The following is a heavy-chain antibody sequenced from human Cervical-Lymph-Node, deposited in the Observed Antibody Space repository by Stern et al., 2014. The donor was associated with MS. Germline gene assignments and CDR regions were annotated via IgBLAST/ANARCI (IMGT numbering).Heavy chain of an antibody. CDR3: ARAPYYYDASGYSYSYFDL. D-gene: IGHD3-22*01. J-gene: IGHJ2*01. Sequence: VQLVESGGGLVQPWGSLRLSCASSGFTFSSYWMHWVRQAPGQGLVWVSRIDSDGRGTTYADSVKGRFTISRDNAKNTLYLQMNSLRAEDTAVYYCARAPYYYDASGYSYSYFDLWGRGTLVTVSS. V-gene: IGHV3-74*02. CDR2: IDSDGRGT. CDR1: GFTFSSYW.